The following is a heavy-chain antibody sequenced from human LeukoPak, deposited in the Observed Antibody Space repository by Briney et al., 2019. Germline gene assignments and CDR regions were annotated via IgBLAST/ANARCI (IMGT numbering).Heavy chain of an antibody. J-gene: IGHJ1*01. CDR1: GYTFTSYD. Sequence: GASVKVSCKASGYTFTSYDINWVRQATGQGLECMGWMNPNSGNTGYAQKFQGRVTMTRNTSISTAYMELSSLRSEDTAVYYCAVSSGWYTEYFQHWGQGTLVTVSS. CDR2: MNPNSGNT. D-gene: IGHD6-19*01. V-gene: IGHV1-8*01. CDR3: AVSSGWYTEYFQH.